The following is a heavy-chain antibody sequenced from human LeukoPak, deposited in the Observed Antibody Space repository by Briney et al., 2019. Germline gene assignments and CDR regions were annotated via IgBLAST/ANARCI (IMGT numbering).Heavy chain of an antibody. V-gene: IGHV3-64*03. CDR2: IISNGEST. J-gene: IGHJ4*02. CDR3: VKSASTWYLFDY. Sequence: GGSLRLSCSASVFTFSGYAMHWVRQAPGKGLEYVSAIISNGESTYYSDSVKDRFTISRDNSKNTLYLQMSSLRPEDTAVYYCVKSASTWYLFDYWGQGTLVTVSS. D-gene: IGHD6-13*01. CDR1: VFTFSGYA.